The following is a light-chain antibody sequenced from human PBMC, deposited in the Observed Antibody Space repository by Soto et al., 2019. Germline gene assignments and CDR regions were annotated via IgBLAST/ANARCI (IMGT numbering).Light chain of an antibody. CDR3: QKRGNWPH. Sequence: EIVLTQSPATVTVSPGERVTLSCRASENINNYLAWYQQRPGQAPRLLIYEASSRATGVPARFIGSGSGTDFTLTISSLDPEDCAIYYCQKRGNWPHFGQGTRLEIK. CDR2: EAS. CDR1: ENINNY. J-gene: IGKJ5*01. V-gene: IGKV3-11*01.